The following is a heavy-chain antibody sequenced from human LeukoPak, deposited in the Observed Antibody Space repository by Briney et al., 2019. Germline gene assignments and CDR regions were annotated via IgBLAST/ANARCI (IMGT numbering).Heavy chain of an antibody. CDR1: GFTFSSYS. CDR2: ISSSSTI. V-gene: IGHV3-48*02. D-gene: IGHD6-13*01. Sequence: PGGSLRLSCAASGFTFSSYSMNWVRQAPGKGLEWVSYISSSSTIYYADSVKGRFTISRDNAKNSLYLQMNSLRDEDTAVYYCARDGPPRIAAIDYWGQGTLVTVSS. J-gene: IGHJ4*02. CDR3: ARDGPPRIAAIDY.